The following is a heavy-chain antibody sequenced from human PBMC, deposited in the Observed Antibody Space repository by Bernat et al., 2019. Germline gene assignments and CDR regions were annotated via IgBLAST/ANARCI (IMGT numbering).Heavy chain of an antibody. CDR2: IIPIFGIA. Sequence: QVQLVQSGAEVKKPGSSVKVSCKASGGTFSSYAISWVRQAPGQGLEWMGGIIPIFGIANYAQKFQGRVRRTADKSTSTAYMELGRLRSEGAAVYYCATGLSDLGELSCFDYWGRGTLVTVSS. CDR1: GGTFSSYA. CDR3: ATGLSDLGELSCFDY. V-gene: IGHV1-69*17. J-gene: IGHJ4*01. D-gene: IGHD3-16*02.